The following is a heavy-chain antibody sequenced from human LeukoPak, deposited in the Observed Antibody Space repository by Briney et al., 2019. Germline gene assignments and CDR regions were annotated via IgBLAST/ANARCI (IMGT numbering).Heavy chain of an antibody. Sequence: SETLSLTCTVSGGSISSYYWSWIRQPPGKGLEWIGYIYYSGSTNYNPSLKSRVTISVDTSKNQFSLKLSSVTAADTAVYYCARGTIPGRLYYFDYWGQGTLVTVSS. CDR1: GGSISSYY. CDR3: ARGTIPGRLYYFDY. J-gene: IGHJ4*02. CDR2: IYYSGST. D-gene: IGHD1-14*01. V-gene: IGHV4-59*12.